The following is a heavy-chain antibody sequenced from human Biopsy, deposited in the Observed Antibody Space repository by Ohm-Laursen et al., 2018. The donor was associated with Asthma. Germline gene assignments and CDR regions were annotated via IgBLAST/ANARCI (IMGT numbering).Heavy chain of an antibody. CDR2: IHHSGTS. Sequence: SQTLSLTWTVSGDSTTSGGCCWNWIRQHPGKGLEWIGYIHHSGTSYFNPSLKSRVSFSRDTSKNQFSLRLSSVTAADTAMYYCARIPRRSGSYFVDYWGQGTLVTVSS. CDR1: GDSTTSGGCC. CDR3: ARIPRRSGSYFVDY. V-gene: IGHV4-31*02. D-gene: IGHD3-22*01. J-gene: IGHJ4*02.